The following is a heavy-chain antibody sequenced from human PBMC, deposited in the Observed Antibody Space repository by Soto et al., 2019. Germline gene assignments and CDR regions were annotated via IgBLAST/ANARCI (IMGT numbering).Heavy chain of an antibody. J-gene: IGHJ3*02. CDR2: IIPIFGTA. Sequence: QVQLVQSGAEVKKPGSSVKVSCKASGGTFSSYAISWVRQAPGQGLEWMGGIIPIFGTANYAQKFQGRVTITADESTSTAYVELISLRSEDTAVYYWARLFSSGWYWSFDAFDIWGQGTMVTVSS. D-gene: IGHD6-19*01. V-gene: IGHV1-69*01. CDR3: ARLFSSGWYWSFDAFDI. CDR1: GGTFSSYA.